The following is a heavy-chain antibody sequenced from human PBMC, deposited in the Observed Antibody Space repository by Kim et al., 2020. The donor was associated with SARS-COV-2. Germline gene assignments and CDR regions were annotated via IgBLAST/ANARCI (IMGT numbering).Heavy chain of an antibody. CDR1: GGSISSSSYY. CDR3: ARHSRIVVVPAAFVA. Sequence: SETLSLTCTVSGGSISSSSYYWGWNRQDPGKGLEWIGSIYYSGSTYYNPSLKSRVTISVDTSKNQFSLKLSSVTAADTAVYYCARHSRIVVVPAAFVAWGQGTLVTVSS. CDR2: IYYSGST. V-gene: IGHV4-39*01. J-gene: IGHJ4*02. D-gene: IGHD2-2*01.